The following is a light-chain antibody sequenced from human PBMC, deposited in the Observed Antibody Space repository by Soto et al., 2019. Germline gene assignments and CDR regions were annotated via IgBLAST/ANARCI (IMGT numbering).Light chain of an antibody. J-gene: IGKJ5*01. V-gene: IGKV3-15*01. CDR1: QSVSIN. Sequence: AMTQSPGTLSVSPGERVTLSCRASQSVSINVAWYQHKPGQAPRLLIYGASTRATGIPARFSGSGSGAEFTLTISSLQSEDFALYYCQQYHSWPPITFGQGTRLEMK. CDR3: QQYHSWPPIT. CDR2: GAS.